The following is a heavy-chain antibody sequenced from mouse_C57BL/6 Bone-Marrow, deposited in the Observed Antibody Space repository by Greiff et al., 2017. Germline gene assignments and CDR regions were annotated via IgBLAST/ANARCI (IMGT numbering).Heavy chain of an antibody. Sequence: QVQLKQPGAELVRPGTSVKLSCKASGYTFTSYWMHWVKQRPGQGLEWIGVIDPSDSYTNYNQKFKGKATLTVDTSSSTAYMQLSSLTSEDSAVYYCARELGLVAYWGQGTLVTVSA. CDR3: ARELGLVAY. CDR1: GYTFTSYW. CDR2: IDPSDSYT. J-gene: IGHJ3*01. D-gene: IGHD4-1*01. V-gene: IGHV1-59*01.